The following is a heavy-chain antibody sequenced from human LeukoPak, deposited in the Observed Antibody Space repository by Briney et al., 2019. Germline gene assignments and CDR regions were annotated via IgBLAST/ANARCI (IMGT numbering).Heavy chain of an antibody. V-gene: IGHV4-4*07. J-gene: IGHJ6*03. Sequence: PSETLSLTCTVSGGSISSYYWSWIRQPAGKGLEWIGRIYTSGSTNYNPSLKSRVTMSVDTSKNQFSLKLSSVTAADTAVYYCARVVERDYYYYYYMDVWGKGTTVTASS. CDR1: GGSISSYY. CDR3: ARVVERDYYYYYYMDV. D-gene: IGHD1-26*01. CDR2: IYTSGST.